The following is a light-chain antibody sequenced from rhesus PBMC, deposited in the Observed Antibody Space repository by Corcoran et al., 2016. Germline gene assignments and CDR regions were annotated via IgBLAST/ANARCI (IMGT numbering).Light chain of an antibody. CDR2: GAS. CDR3: QQYSNWPLT. V-gene: IGKV3-42*03. Sequence: EIVMTQSPATLSLSPGETTTLSCRASQSVINHLAWYQQKLGQAPRLLIYGASNRVTGVPDRFSARGSGTDFTRNISSLEPEDFAVYYCQQYSNWPLTFGGGTKVEIK. J-gene: IGKJ4*01. CDR1: QSVINH.